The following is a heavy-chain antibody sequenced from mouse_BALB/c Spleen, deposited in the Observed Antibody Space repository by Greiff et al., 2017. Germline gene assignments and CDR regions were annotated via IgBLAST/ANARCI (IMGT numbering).Heavy chain of an antibody. D-gene: IGHD2-2*01. Sequence: VQLVESGAELVKPGASVKLSCKASGYTFTSYYMYWVKQRPGQGLEWIGEINPSNGGTNFNEKFKSKATLTVDKSSSTAYMQLSSLTSEDSAVYYCTRYDGSFAYWGQGTLVTVSA. J-gene: IGHJ3*01. V-gene: IGHV1S81*02. CDR3: TRYDGSFAY. CDR1: GYTFTSYY. CDR2: INPSNGGT.